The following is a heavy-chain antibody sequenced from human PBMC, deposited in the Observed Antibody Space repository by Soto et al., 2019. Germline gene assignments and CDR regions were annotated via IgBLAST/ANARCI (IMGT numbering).Heavy chain of an antibody. V-gene: IGHV3-15*07. D-gene: IGHD3-9*01. CDR1: GGTFSNAW. CDR3: TTGIRAYDILTGYYITPGP. J-gene: IGHJ5*02. Sequence: PGGSLRLSCAAAGGTFSNAWMNWVRQAPGKGLEWVGRIKSKTDGGTTDYAAPVKGRFTISRDDSKNTLYLQMNSLKTEDTAVYYCTTGIRAYDILTGYYITPGPWGQGTLVPRLL. CDR2: IKSKTDGGTT.